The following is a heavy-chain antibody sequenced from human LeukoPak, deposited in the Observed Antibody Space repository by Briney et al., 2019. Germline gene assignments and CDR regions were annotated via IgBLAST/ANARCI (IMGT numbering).Heavy chain of an antibody. CDR1: GYSFTSYW. Sequence: GESLKISCKGSGYSFTSYWISWVRQMPGKGLEWVGRIDPSDSYTKYSPSFQGHLTISADQSISTAYLQWSSLKASDTAMYYCARRDYGGNPGDYWGQGTLVTVSS. V-gene: IGHV5-10-1*01. CDR3: ARRDYGGNPGDY. D-gene: IGHD4-23*01. CDR2: IDPSDSYT. J-gene: IGHJ4*02.